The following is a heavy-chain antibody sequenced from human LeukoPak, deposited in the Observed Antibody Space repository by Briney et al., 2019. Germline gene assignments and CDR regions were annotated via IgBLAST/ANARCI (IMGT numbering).Heavy chain of an antibody. D-gene: IGHD3-10*01. V-gene: IGHV4-61*02. J-gene: IGHJ4*02. CDR1: GGSISSGSYY. Sequence: SETLSLTCTVSGGSISSGSYYWSWIRQPAGKGLEWIGRIYTSGSTNYNPSLKSRVTISVDTSKNQFSLRVTSLTAADTAVYYCARVQSYGSGYIDYWGQGTLVTVSS. CDR3: ARVQSYGSGYIDY. CDR2: IYTSGST.